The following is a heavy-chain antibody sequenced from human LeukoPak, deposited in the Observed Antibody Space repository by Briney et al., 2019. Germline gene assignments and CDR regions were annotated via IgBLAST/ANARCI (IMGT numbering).Heavy chain of an antibody. J-gene: IGHJ4*02. Sequence: PGGSLRLSCAASGFTFSSYSMNWVRQAPGKGLEWVSSISSSSSYIYYADSVKGRFTISRDNAKNSLYLQMNSLRAEDTAVYYCARSDYGDYPFDYWGQGTLVTVSS. V-gene: IGHV3-21*01. D-gene: IGHD4-17*01. CDR2: ISSSSSYI. CDR1: GFTFSSYS. CDR3: ARSDYGDYPFDY.